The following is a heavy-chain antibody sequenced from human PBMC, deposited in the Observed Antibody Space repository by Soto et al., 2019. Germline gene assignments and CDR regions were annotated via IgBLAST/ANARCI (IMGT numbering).Heavy chain of an antibody. V-gene: IGHV4-59*01. J-gene: IGHJ4*01. Sequence: SETLSLTCTVSGGSISTSYWSWIRQPPGKGLEWIGYIHESGKTNYNPSLKSRVAISVDTSKNQFSLRLSSVFAADTAIYYCARGSGYTAIDFWGQGTLVTFSS. CDR1: GGSISTSY. CDR3: ARGSGYTAIDF. D-gene: IGHD3-22*01. CDR2: IHESGKT.